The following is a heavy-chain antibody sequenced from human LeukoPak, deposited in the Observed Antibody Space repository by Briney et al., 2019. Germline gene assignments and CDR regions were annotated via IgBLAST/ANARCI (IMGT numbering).Heavy chain of an antibody. J-gene: IGHJ3*01. CDR3: VREAATDYYDSSGYYRQTEVFDA. Sequence: SETLSLTCTVSGGSVRSDSYCWSWIRQPTGKGLEWIGYVYYSGSTNYNPSLKSRVNISVDTSKNQVSLKLRSVTAADTAVYYCVREAATDYYDSSGYYRQTEVFDAWGQGRMVSVSS. CDR2: VYYSGST. CDR1: GGSVRSDSYC. D-gene: IGHD3-22*01. V-gene: IGHV4-61*01.